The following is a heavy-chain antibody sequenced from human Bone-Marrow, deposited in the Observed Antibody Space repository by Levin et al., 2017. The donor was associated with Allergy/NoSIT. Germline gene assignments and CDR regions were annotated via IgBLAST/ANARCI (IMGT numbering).Heavy chain of an antibody. V-gene: IGHV4-39*01. Sequence: GSLRLSCTVSGGSISSSSYYWGWIRQPPGKGLEWIGSIYYSGSTYYNPSLKSRVTISVDTSKNQFSLKLSSVPAADTAVYYCARHEILFQWLVRNWYFDLWGRGTLVTVSS. J-gene: IGHJ2*01. CDR1: GGSISSSSYY. D-gene: IGHD6-19*01. CDR3: ARHEILFQWLVRNWYFDL. CDR2: IYYSGST.